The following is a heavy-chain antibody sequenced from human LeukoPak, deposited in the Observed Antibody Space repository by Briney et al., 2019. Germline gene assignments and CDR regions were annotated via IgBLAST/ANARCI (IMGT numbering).Heavy chain of an antibody. CDR2: INHSGST. Sequence: SETLSLTCAVYGGSFSGYYWSWIRQPPGKGLEWIGEINHSGSTNYNPSLKSRVTISVNTSKNQFSLKLSSVTAADTAVYYCARFLSDVVVVAAAPVDAFDIWGQGTMVTVSS. CDR1: GGSFSGYY. D-gene: IGHD2-15*01. J-gene: IGHJ3*02. V-gene: IGHV4-34*01. CDR3: ARFLSDVVVVAAAPVDAFDI.